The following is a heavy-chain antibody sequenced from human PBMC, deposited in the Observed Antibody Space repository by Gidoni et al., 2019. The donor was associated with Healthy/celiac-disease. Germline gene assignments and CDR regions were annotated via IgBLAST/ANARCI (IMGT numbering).Heavy chain of an antibody. V-gene: IGHV4-61*02. J-gene: IGHJ5*02. CDR2: IYTRGST. CDR1: GGSISRGSYY. CDR3: ARDHDFWSGYLTNWFDP. Sequence: QVQLQESGPGLVKPSQTLSLTCTVSGGSISRGSYYWSWIRQPAGKGLEWIGRIYTRGSTNYNRSLKSRVTISVDTSKNQFSLKLSSVTAADTAVYYCARDHDFWSGYLTNWFDPWGQGTLVTVSS. D-gene: IGHD3-3*01.